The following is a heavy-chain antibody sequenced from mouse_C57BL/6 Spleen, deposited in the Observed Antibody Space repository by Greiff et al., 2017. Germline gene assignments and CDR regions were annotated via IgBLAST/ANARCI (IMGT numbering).Heavy chain of an antibody. CDR1: GYTFTDYE. J-gene: IGHJ1*03. Sequence: QVQLQQSGAELVRPGASVTLSCKASGYTFTDYEMHWVKQTPVHGLEWIGAIDPETGGTAYNQKFKGKAILTADKSSSTAYMELRSLTSEDSAVYYCTRSGIYYDYDGYFDVWGTGTTVTVSS. CDR3: TRSGIYYDYDGYFDV. CDR2: IDPETGGT. D-gene: IGHD2-4*01. V-gene: IGHV1-15*01.